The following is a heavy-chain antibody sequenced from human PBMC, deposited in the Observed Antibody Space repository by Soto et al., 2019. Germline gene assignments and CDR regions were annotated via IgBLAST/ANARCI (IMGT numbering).Heavy chain of an antibody. J-gene: IGHJ3*02. CDR1: GFAFSSYW. CDR3: ARVFGGSGSYYNVYFAFDI. D-gene: IGHD3-10*01. Sequence: PVGSLRLSCAASGFAFSSYWMSWVRQAPGKGLEWVANIKQDGSEKYYVDSVKGRFTISRDNAKNSLYLQMNSLRAEDTAVYYCARVFGGSGSYYNVYFAFDIWGQGTMVTVSS. CDR2: IKQDGSEK. V-gene: IGHV3-7*01.